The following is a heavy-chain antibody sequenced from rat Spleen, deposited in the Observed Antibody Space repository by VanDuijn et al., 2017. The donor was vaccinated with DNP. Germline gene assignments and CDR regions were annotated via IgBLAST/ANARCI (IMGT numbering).Heavy chain of an antibody. CDR2: MWTGGGT. CDR1: GFSLTDYS. CDR3: ARSAYGGYTYYFDF. V-gene: IGHV2S63*01. D-gene: IGHD1-11*01. J-gene: IGHJ2*01. Sequence: EVQLKESGPGLVQPSQTLSLTCTVSGFSLTDYSVHWVRQPPGKGLEWMGVMWTGGGTAFNSLLKSRLSIGRDTSKSQVFLKMNNLQTEDTAMYFCARSAYGGYTYYFDFWGQGVMVTVSS.